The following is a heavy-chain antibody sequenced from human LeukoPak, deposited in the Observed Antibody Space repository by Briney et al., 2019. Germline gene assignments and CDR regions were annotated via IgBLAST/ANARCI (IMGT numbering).Heavy chain of an antibody. Sequence: SETLSLTCAVYGGPFSGYYWSWIRQPPGKGLEWIGEINHSGSTNYNPSLKSRVTISVDTSKHQFSLKLSSVTAADTAVYYCARGGSRYDSNPYFDYWGQGTLVTVSS. CDR3: ARGGSRYDSNPYFDY. J-gene: IGHJ4*02. CDR1: GGPFSGYY. CDR2: INHSGST. V-gene: IGHV4-34*01. D-gene: IGHD5-12*01.